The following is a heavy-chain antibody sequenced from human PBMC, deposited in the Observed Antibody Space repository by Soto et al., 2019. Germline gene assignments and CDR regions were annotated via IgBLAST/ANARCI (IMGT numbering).Heavy chain of an antibody. CDR1: GFTFSSYG. V-gene: IGHV3-30*18. J-gene: IGHJ4*02. Sequence: QVQLVGSGGGVVQPGRSLRLSCAASGFTFSSYGMHWVRQDPGKGLEWVAVISYDGSNKYYADSVKGRFTISRDNSKNTLYLQMNSLRAEDTAVYYCAKDLAAAGLDYWGQGTLVTVSS. CDR2: ISYDGSNK. CDR3: AKDLAAAGLDY. D-gene: IGHD6-13*01.